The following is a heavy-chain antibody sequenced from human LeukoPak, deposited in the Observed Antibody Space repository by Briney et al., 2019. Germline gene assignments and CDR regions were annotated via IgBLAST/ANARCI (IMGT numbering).Heavy chain of an antibody. CDR1: GYTFTSYD. D-gene: IGHD3-22*01. Sequence: ASVKVSCKASGYTFTSYDINWVRQATGQGLEWMGWMNPNSGNTGYAQKFQGRVTMTRNTSISTAYMQLSSLRSEDTAVYYCATVEREYFDTSEYYDYWGQGTLVTVSS. CDR3: ATVEREYFDTSEYYDY. CDR2: MNPNSGNT. V-gene: IGHV1-8*01. J-gene: IGHJ4*02.